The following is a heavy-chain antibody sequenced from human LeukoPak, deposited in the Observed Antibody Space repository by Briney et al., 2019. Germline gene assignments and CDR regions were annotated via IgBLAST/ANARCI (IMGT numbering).Heavy chain of an antibody. CDR2: ISGSGGNT. CDR1: GFTFRSYR. D-gene: IGHD3-10*01. V-gene: IGHV3-23*01. J-gene: IGHJ6*02. Sequence: PGGSLRLSCAASGFTFRSYRMSWVRQAPGKGLGWVSGISGSGGNTYYADSVQGRFTISRDNSKNTLYLQMKSLRAEDTAVYYCAKVLSSSDRMVRGGRDYYYYGMDVWGQGTTVTVSS. CDR3: AKVLSSSDRMVRGGRDYYYYGMDV.